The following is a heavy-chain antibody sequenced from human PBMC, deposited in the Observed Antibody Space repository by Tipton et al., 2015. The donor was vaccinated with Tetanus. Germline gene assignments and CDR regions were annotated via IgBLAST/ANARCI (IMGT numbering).Heavy chain of an antibody. Sequence: TLSLTCTVSGVSVMSGDYFWSWVRHLPGKGLEAIGNTQFSGGTYYDPSLKSRATISIDMSKNQFSLKLSSVTAADTAVYYCARGIMVRGVSRFDPWGQGTLVTVSS. CDR2: TQFSGGT. CDR1: GVSVMSGDYF. CDR3: ARGIMVRGVSRFDP. D-gene: IGHD3-10*01. J-gene: IGHJ5*02. V-gene: IGHV4-31*03.